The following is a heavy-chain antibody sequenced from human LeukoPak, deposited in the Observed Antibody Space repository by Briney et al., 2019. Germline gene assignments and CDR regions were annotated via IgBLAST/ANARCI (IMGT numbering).Heavy chain of an antibody. V-gene: IGHV1-2*02. D-gene: IGHD1-26*01. CDR1: GCTFTAYY. CDR2: INPNRGGT. J-gene: IGHJ4*02. CDR3: ARGDEWELPDD. Sequence: GASVKVSCKASGCTFTAYYIHWVRQAPGQGLEWMGRINPNRGGTSYTQRFQGRVTMTRDTSISTAYMELSRLRSDDTAIYYCARGDEWELPDDWGQGTLVTVSS.